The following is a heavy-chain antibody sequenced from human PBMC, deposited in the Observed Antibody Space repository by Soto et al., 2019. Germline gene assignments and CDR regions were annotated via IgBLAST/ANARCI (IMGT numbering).Heavy chain of an antibody. V-gene: IGHV1-3*05. D-gene: IGHD2-21*02. CDR1: GYTFTSYA. J-gene: IGHJ4*02. Sequence: QVQLVQSGAEEKKRGASVKVSCKASGYTFTSYAMHWVRAAPGQRLEWMGWINAGNGNTKYSQKFQGRVTITSDTSASTAYMELSSLRSEDTAVYFCARSIVLVTALDYWGQGTLVTVSS. CDR3: ARSIVLVTALDY. CDR2: INAGNGNT.